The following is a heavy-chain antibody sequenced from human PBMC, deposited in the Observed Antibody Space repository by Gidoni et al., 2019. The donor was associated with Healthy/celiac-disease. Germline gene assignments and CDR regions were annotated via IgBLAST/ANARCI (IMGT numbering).Heavy chain of an antibody. J-gene: IGHJ4*02. D-gene: IGHD1-26*01. CDR3: AAATERELLFVY. V-gene: IGHV1-18*01. Sequence: QVKRVQSGAEERKPGAAVKVACQASGSPFTSYGISRVRQAPGQGLEWMGWISAYNGNTNDAQTLQGRVTMTTDTSTSTAYMELRSLRSDDTAVYYCAAATERELLFVYWGQGTLVTVSS. CDR1: GSPFTSYG. CDR2: ISAYNGNT.